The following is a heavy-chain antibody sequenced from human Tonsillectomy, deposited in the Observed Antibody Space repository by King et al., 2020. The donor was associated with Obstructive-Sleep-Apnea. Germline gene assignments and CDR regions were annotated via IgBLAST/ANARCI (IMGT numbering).Heavy chain of an antibody. Sequence: QVQLVESGGGVVQPGRSLRLSCAASGFTFSTYEMHWVRQAPGKGLEWVAFISYDGSDKYSADSVKGRFTISRDNSKNTLSLQMNSLTTEDTAVFYCATYGDYPGSSFDYWGQGTLVTVSS. CDR3: ATYGDYPGSSFDY. CDR2: ISYDGSDK. V-gene: IGHV3-30*04. CDR1: GFTFSTYE. D-gene: IGHD4-17*01. J-gene: IGHJ4*02.